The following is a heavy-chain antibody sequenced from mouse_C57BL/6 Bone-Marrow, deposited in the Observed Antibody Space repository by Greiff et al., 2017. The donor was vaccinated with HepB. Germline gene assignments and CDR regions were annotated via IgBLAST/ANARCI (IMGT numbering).Heavy chain of an antibody. D-gene: IGHD2-10*02. Sequence: EVQRVESGGGLVQPGGSLKLSCAASGFTFSDYYMYWVRQTPEKRLEWVAYISNGGGSTYYPDTVKGRFTISRDNAKNTLYLQMSRLKSEDTAMYYCARQTGYGNYCYAMDYWGQGTSVTVSS. CDR3: ARQTGYGNYCYAMDY. CDR2: ISNGGGST. J-gene: IGHJ4*01. V-gene: IGHV5-12*01. CDR1: GFTFSDYY.